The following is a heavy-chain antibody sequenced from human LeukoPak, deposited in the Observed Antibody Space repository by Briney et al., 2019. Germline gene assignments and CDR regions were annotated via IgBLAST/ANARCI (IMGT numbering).Heavy chain of an antibody. CDR3: ARDHGSGSYYLNWFNP. CDR1: GGTFSSYA. Sequence: SVKVSCKASGGTFSSYAISWVRQAPGQGLEWMGGIIPIFGTANYAQKFQGRVTITADESTSTAYMELSSLRSEDTAVYYCARDHGSGSYYLNWFNPWGQGTLVTVSS. D-gene: IGHD3-10*01. CDR2: IIPIFGTA. V-gene: IGHV1-69*13. J-gene: IGHJ5*02.